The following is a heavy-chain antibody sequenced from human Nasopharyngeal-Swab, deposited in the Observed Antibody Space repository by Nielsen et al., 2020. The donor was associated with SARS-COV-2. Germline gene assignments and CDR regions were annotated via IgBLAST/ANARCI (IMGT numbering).Heavy chain of an antibody. CDR3: ARTTYYYDSSGYSHYFDY. Sequence: SGPTLVKPTQTLTLTCTFSGFSLSTSGMCVSWIRQPPGKALEWLALIDWDDDKYYSTSLKTRPTISKDTSKNQVVLTMTNMDPVDTATYYCARTTYYYDSSGYSHYFDYWGQGTLVTVSS. D-gene: IGHD3-22*01. CDR1: GFSLSTSGMC. CDR2: IDWDDDK. J-gene: IGHJ4*02. V-gene: IGHV2-70*01.